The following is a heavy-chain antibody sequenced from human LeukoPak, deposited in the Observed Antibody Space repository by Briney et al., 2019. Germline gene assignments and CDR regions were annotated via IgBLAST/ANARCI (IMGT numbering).Heavy chain of an antibody. D-gene: IGHD2/OR15-2a*01. CDR1: GFIFSDYW. J-gene: IGHJ5*02. CDR2: ISGDGSRT. V-gene: IGHV3-74*01. Sequence: GGFLRLSCAASGFIFSDYWTYWVRQAPGKGLVWVSRISGDGSRTNYADSVKGRFTISRDNAKNTLYLQMNSLRVEDTAVYYCTVIVTGSWGQGTLVTVSS. CDR3: TVIVTGS.